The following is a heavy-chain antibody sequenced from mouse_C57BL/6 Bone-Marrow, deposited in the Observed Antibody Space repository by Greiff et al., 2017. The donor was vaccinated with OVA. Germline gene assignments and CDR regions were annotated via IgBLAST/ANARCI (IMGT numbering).Heavy chain of an antibody. V-gene: IGHV1-53*01. D-gene: IGHD1-1*01. Sequence: LQQPGASVKLSCKASGYTFTSYWMHWVKQRPGQGLEWIGNINPSNGGTNYNEKFKGKATLTVDQSSSTAYMQLNSLTSEDSAVYYCARLTVRFAYWGQGTLVTVSA. CDR2: INPSNGGT. J-gene: IGHJ3*01. CDR3: ARLTVRFAY. CDR1: GYTFTSYW.